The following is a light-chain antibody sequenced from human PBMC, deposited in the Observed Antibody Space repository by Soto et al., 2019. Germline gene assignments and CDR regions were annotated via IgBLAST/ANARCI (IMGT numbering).Light chain of an antibody. V-gene: IGLV2-14*01. CDR1: SSDVGGYNY. J-gene: IGLJ1*01. CDR3: ISYTSSSPYV. Sequence: QSVLTQPAAVSGSPGQSITISCTGTSSDVGGYNYVSWYQQHPGKAPKLMIYEVRNRPSGVSHRFSGSKSANTASLTISGLQAEDEADYYCISYTSSSPYVFGTGTKVTVL. CDR2: EVR.